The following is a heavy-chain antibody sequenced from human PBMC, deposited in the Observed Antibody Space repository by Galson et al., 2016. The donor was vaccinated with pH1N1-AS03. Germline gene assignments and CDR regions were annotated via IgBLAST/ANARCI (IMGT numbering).Heavy chain of an antibody. J-gene: IGHJ4*02. CDR1: GYSFTDHD. Sequence: SVKVSCKASGYSFTDHDINWVRQTTGQGLEWMGWVVPSSGIAVYAQKFQGRVTMTRDTSISTVDMELRSLTAEDTAVYYCARAHYNADYVPDFWGQGTLVTVSS. D-gene: IGHD4-17*01. V-gene: IGHV1-8*01. CDR3: ARAHYNADYVPDF. CDR2: VVPSSGIA.